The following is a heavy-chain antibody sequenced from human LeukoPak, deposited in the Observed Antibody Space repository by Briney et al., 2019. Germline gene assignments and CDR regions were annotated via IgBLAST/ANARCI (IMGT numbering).Heavy chain of an antibody. V-gene: IGHV3-30*04. CDR1: GFAFTSYA. D-gene: IGHD5-12*01. Sequence: PGRSLRLSCAASGFAFTSYAMHWVRQAPGKGLEWVAVISYDGSNKWDADSVKGRFTISRDNSKNTLYLQMNSLRAEDTAVYYCARGPSGYHNTGGQGTLVTVSS. J-gene: IGHJ4*02. CDR3: ARGPSGYHNT. CDR2: ISYDGSNK.